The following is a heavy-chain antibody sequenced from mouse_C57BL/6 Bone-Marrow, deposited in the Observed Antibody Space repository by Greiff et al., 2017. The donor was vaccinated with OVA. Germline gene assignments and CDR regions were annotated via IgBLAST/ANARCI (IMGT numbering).Heavy chain of an antibody. CDR3: ARRDYYGPWFAY. D-gene: IGHD1-2*01. Sequence: VQLQQSGAELARPGASVTMSCKASGYTFTSYSMHWVKHMPGPGLDWIGYINPSSGYTKYNQKFKDKATLTADKSSSTAYMQLSSLTSEDSAVYYCARRDYYGPWFAYWGQGTLVTVSA. J-gene: IGHJ3*01. CDR2: INPSSGYT. CDR1: GYTFTSYS. V-gene: IGHV1-4*01.